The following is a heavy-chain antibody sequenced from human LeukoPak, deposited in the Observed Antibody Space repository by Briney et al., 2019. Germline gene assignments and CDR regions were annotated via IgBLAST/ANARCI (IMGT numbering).Heavy chain of an antibody. Sequence: ASVKVSCKVSGYTLTELSMHWVRQAPGKGLEWMGGFDPEDGETIYAQKFQGRVTMTEDTSTDTAYMELSSLRSEDTAVYYCAALEWSRPMGFYYYMDVWGKGTTVTVSS. D-gene: IGHD3-3*01. CDR1: GYTLTELS. CDR2: FDPEDGET. CDR3: AALEWSRPMGFYYYMDV. V-gene: IGHV1-24*01. J-gene: IGHJ6*03.